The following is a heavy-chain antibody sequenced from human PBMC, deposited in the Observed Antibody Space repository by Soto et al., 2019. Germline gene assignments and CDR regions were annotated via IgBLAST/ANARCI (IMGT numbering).Heavy chain of an antibody. D-gene: IGHD2-21*01. CDR3: ARYGRNGGDLDY. J-gene: IGHJ4*02. CDR1: GYTFNSYG. Sequence: QVQLVQSGAEVKRPGASVKVSCKASGYTFNSYGISWVRQAPGQGLEWMGWISDYNGNTNYAQKVQGRVTMTTDTSTSTAYMELRSLRPDDTAVYYSARYGRNGGDLDYWGQGTVVTVSS. V-gene: IGHV1-18*01. CDR2: ISDYNGNT.